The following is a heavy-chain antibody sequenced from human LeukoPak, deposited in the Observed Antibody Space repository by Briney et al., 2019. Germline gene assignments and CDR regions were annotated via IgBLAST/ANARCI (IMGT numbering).Heavy chain of an antibody. Sequence: GASVKVSCKASGYTFISYGIAWVRQAPGQGLQWMGWISANNGDTSYSQKLQGRVTMTTDTSTNTAYMELRSLTSDDTAVYYCARDPPGLTLGSPGDYWGQGTLVIVSS. D-gene: IGHD3-16*01. CDR1: GYTFISYG. CDR2: ISANNGDT. J-gene: IGHJ4*02. V-gene: IGHV1-18*01. CDR3: ARDPPGLTLGSPGDY.